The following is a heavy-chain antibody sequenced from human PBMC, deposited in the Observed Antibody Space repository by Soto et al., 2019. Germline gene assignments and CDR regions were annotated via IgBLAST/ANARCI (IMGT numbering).Heavy chain of an antibody. Sequence: GGSLRLSCAASGFTFSSYAMSWVRQAPGKGLEWVSAISGSGGSTYYADSVKGRFTISRDNSKNTLYLQMNSLRAEDTAVYYCAKDNMDLLEWLLLSDFDYWGQGTLVTVSS. J-gene: IGHJ4*02. V-gene: IGHV3-23*01. CDR1: GFTFSSYA. CDR2: ISGSGGST. CDR3: AKDNMDLLEWLLLSDFDY. D-gene: IGHD3-3*01.